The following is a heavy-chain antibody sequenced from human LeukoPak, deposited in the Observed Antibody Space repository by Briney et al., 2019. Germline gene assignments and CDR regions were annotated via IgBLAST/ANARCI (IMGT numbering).Heavy chain of an antibody. J-gene: IGHJ4*02. D-gene: IGHD1-26*01. CDR2: IYYSGST. CDR1: GGSISSYY. Sequence: SETLSLTCTVSGGSISSYYWSWIRQPPGKGLEWIGCIYYSGSTNYNPSLKSRVTISVDTSKNQFPLKLSSVTAADTAVYYCARSGSYYEYYFDYWGQGTLVTVSS. CDR3: ARSGSYYEYYFDY. V-gene: IGHV4-59*08.